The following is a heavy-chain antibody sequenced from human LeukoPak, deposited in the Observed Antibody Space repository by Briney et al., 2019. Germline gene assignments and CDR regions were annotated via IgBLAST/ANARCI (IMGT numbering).Heavy chain of an antibody. Sequence: ASETLSLTCAVSGGSISSGSYSWSWIRQSPGKGLEWIGYIYPRGSTYYNPSLKSRVILSLDKSANQFSLNLSSVTAADTAVYYCSRFSPRAMGNYLDFWGQGTLVTVSS. D-gene: IGHD7-27*01. V-gene: IGHV4-30-2*06. J-gene: IGHJ4*02. CDR2: IYPRGST. CDR1: GGSISSGSYS. CDR3: SRFSPRAMGNYLDF.